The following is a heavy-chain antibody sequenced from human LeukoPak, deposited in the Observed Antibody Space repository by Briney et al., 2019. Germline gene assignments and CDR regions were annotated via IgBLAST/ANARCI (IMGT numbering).Heavy chain of an antibody. CDR3: ARHPFVSRLVRASRVGAFDI. Sequence: SETLSLTCAVSGASISGSGYYLGWIRQPPGKGLEWIGNIYYTGSTYYNASLQSRVTISIDMSKNQFSLRLSSVTAADTAVYYCARHPFVSRLVRASRVGAFDIWGQGTMVTVSS. J-gene: IGHJ3*02. CDR2: IYYTGST. D-gene: IGHD3-10*01. CDR1: GASISGSGYY. V-gene: IGHV4-39*01.